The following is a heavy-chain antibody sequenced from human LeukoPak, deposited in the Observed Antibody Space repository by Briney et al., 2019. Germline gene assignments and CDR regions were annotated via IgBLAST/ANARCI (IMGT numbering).Heavy chain of an antibody. CDR1: GGSISSYY. CDR3: AREPRHYDILTGYPLYYFDY. D-gene: IGHD3-9*01. Sequence: SETLSLTCTASGGSISSYYWSWIRQPPGKGLAWIGYIYYSGSTNYNPSLKSRVTISVDTSKNQFSLKLSSVTAADTAVYYCAREPRHYDILTGYPLYYFDYWGQGTLVTVSS. J-gene: IGHJ4*02. CDR2: IYYSGST. V-gene: IGHV4-59*01.